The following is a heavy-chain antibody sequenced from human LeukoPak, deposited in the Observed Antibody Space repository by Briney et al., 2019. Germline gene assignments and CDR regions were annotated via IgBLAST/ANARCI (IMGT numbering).Heavy chain of an antibody. J-gene: IGHJ4*02. V-gene: IGHV1-18*01. Sequence: ASVKVSCKASGYSFSSYGISWVRQAPGQGLEWMGWISGYNGNANYAQKLQGRVTMTTDTSTSTAYMELRSLRSDDTAVYYCARIIAAAWRPMDYWGQGTLVTVSS. CDR3: ARIIAAAWRPMDY. CDR2: ISGYNGNA. D-gene: IGHD6-13*01. CDR1: GYSFSSYG.